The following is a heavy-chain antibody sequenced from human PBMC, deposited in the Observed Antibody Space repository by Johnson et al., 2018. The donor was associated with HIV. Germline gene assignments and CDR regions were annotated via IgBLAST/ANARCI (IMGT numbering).Heavy chain of an antibody. J-gene: IGHJ3*02. CDR3: ARGGGVVGNAFDI. CDR2: IKQDGSEK. Sequence: MQLVESGGGLVQPGGSLRLSCAASGFTFSSYWMSWVRQAPGKGLEWVANIKQDGSEKYYVDSVKGRFTISRDNSKNTLYLQMNSLRAEDTAVYYCARGGGVVGNAFDIWGQGTIVTVSS. V-gene: IGHV3-7*02. D-gene: IGHD1-26*01. CDR1: GFTFSSYW.